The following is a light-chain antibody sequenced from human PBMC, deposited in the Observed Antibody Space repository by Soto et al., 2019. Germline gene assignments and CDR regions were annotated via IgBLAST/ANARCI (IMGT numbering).Light chain of an antibody. CDR1: QDIRND. Sequence: DIQVTQSPSSLSASVGDRVTITWQTSQDIRNDLNWYQQKPGTAPKLLIYDTSNLQPGVPSRFSGSGSGTHFSLTITSLQPEDLATYYCQPYDFVFVTFGQGTRLEI. V-gene: IGKV1-33*01. CDR3: QPYDFVFVT. J-gene: IGKJ5*01. CDR2: DTS.